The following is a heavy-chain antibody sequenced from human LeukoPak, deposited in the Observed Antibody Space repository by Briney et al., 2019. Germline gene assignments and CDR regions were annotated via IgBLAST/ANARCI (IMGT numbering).Heavy chain of an antibody. Sequence: SETLSLTCTVSGGSISSSSYYWGWIRQPPGEGLEWIGTMYYTGSTSYNPSLKSRVTISVDTSKNQFSLKLSSVTAADTAVYYCARLSFDWLSPYSNPQYFDSWGQGTLVTVSS. CDR2: MYYTGST. CDR1: GGSISSSSYY. V-gene: IGHV4-39*01. J-gene: IGHJ4*02. D-gene: IGHD3-9*01. CDR3: ARLSFDWLSPYSNPQYFDS.